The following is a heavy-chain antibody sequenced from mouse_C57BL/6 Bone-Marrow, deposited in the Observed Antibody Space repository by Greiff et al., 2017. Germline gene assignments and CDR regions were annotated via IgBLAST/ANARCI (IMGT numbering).Heavy chain of an antibody. D-gene: IGHD1-1*01. J-gene: IGHJ2*01. Sequence: DVKLVESEGGLVQPGSSMKLSCTASGFTFSDYYMAWVRQVPEKGLEWVANINYDGSSTYYLDSLKSRFIISRDNAKNILYLQMSSLKSEDTATYYCARYGSSSFDYWGQGTTLTVSS. CDR2: INYDGSST. V-gene: IGHV5-16*01. CDR1: GFTFSDYY. CDR3: ARYGSSSFDY.